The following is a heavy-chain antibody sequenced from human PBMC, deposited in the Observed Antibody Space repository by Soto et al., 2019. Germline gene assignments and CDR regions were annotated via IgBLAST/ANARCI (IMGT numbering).Heavy chain of an antibody. CDR1: GFTFTTFG. D-gene: IGHD4-17*01. V-gene: IGHV3-30*18. CDR2: ISYDGHNK. Sequence: QVQLVESGGGVVQPGGSLRLSCTASGFTFTTFGIHWVRQAPGKGLEWVALISYDGHNKYYSDSGKGRFTISRDNYKNTLSLQMNSLRAEDTAVYYCAKDLQAYGDYNYYYYGMDVWGQGTTVSVSS. J-gene: IGHJ6*02. CDR3: AKDLQAYGDYNYYYYGMDV.